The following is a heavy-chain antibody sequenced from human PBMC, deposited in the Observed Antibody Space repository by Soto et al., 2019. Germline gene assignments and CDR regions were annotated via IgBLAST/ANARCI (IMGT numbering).Heavy chain of an antibody. Sequence: PSETLSLTCTISTDSVSSADYYWSWIRQSPGKGLQWIGNIYYTETTNYNPSLESRVTISIDKSKNQVSLKLRSVTPADTAVYYCARSGAKIKYYHIGFDVWGQGSTVTVSS. D-gene: IGHD3-10*01. V-gene: IGHV4-61*08. CDR1: TDSVSSADYY. CDR2: IYYTETT. J-gene: IGHJ6*02. CDR3: ARSGAKIKYYHIGFDV.